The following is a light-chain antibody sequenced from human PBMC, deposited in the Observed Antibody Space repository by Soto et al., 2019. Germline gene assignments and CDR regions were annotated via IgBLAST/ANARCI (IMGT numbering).Light chain of an antibody. CDR3: QSFDTSLSGL. J-gene: IGLJ1*01. Sequence: QSVLTQPPSVSGAPGQRVTISCTGSSSDIGAGYDVHWYQRLPGTAPKLLIYGNSHRPSGVPDRFYGSKSGTSASLAITGLQAEDEADYYCQSFDTSLSGLFGTGTKVTVL. CDR1: SSDIGAGYD. V-gene: IGLV1-40*01. CDR2: GNS.